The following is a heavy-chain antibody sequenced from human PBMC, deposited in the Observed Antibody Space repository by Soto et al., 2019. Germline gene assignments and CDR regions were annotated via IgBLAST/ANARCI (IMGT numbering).Heavy chain of an antibody. Sequence: GASVEVSCKASGDTFTSYDSNWVGQASGQRLEWIGGIVVGSGNTNYAQKFQERVTITGDISAATAYMELSSLRSEDTAVYYCATGDSIAARTNWFDPWGQGTLVTVSS. D-gene: IGHD6-6*01. V-gene: IGHV1-58*02. CDR2: IVVGSGNT. CDR1: GDTFTSYD. J-gene: IGHJ5*02. CDR3: ATGDSIAARTNWFDP.